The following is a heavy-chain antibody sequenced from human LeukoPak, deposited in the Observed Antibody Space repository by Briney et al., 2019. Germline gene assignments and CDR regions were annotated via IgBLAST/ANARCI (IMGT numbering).Heavy chain of an antibody. V-gene: IGHV5-51*01. CDR1: GYYFTSYW. CDR3: AASYYYGSGSSYFDY. J-gene: IGHJ4*02. Sequence: GESLKISCQGSGYYFTSYWIGWVRQMPGKGLQWMGIIYPGDSDTRYSPSFQGQVTISADKSISTAYLQWSSLKASDTAMYYCAASYYYGSGSSYFDYWGQGTLVTVSS. CDR2: IYPGDSDT. D-gene: IGHD3-10*01.